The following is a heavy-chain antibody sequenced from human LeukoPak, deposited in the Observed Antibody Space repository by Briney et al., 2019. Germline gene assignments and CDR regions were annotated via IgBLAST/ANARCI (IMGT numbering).Heavy chain of an antibody. V-gene: IGHV4-61*02. Sequence: PSETLSLTCTVSDGSISSGSYYWSWIRQPAGKGLEWIGRIYTSGSTNCNPSLKSRVTISVDTSKNQFSLKLSSVTAADTAVYYCAREVAARDYFDYWGQGTLVTVSS. CDR1: DGSISSGSYY. CDR3: AREVAARDYFDY. CDR2: IYTSGST. D-gene: IGHD6-6*01. J-gene: IGHJ4*02.